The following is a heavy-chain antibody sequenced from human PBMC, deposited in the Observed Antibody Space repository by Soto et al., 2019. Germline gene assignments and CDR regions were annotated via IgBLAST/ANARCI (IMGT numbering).Heavy chain of an antibody. D-gene: IGHD6-13*01. J-gene: IGHJ4*02. CDR3: ARDPGSSSWYPLAY. CDR1: GFTFSSYT. Sequence: EVQMVESGGGLVQPGGSLRLSCAASGFTFSSYTMNWVRQAPGRGLEWISYITSSGGTKYYADSVKGRFTISRDNADNSVYREMSSLRAEDTAVYYCARDPGSSSWYPLAYWGQGTLVTVSS. CDR2: ITSSGGTK. V-gene: IGHV3-48*01.